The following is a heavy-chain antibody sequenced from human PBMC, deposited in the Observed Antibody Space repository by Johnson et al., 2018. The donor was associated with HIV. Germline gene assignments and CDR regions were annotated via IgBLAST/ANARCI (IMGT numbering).Heavy chain of an antibody. D-gene: IGHD4-23*01. CDR1: RFTFSSYW. CDR2: INSDGSNK. V-gene: IGHV3-74*01. Sequence: VQLVESGGGLVQPGGSLRLSCAASRFTFSSYWMHWVRQAPGKGLEWVSRINSDGSNKYYADSVKGRFTISRDNSKNTLYLQMNSLRAEDTAVYYCARETYGGNSGAFDIWGQGTMVTVSS. J-gene: IGHJ3*02. CDR3: ARETYGGNSGAFDI.